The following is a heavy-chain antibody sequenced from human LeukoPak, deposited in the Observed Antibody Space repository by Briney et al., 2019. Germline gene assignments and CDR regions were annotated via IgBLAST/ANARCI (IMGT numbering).Heavy chain of an antibody. J-gene: IGHJ4*02. Sequence: GRSLRLSCAASGFTFSSYAMHWVRQAPGKGLEWVAVISYDGSNKYYADSVKGRFTISRDNSKNTLYLQMNSLRAEDTAVYYCARENNIVGGPGGHFDYWGQGTLVTVSS. CDR3: ARENNIVGGPGGHFDY. CDR1: GFTFSSYA. D-gene: IGHD1-26*01. V-gene: IGHV3-30*01. CDR2: ISYDGSNK.